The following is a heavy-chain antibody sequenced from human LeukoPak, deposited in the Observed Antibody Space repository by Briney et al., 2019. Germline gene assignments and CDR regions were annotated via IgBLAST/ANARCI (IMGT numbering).Heavy chain of an antibody. CDR1: GFTFSSYG. D-gene: IGHD4-17*01. CDR2: IRYDGSNK. J-gene: IGHJ4*02. V-gene: IGHV3-30*02. CDR3: AKDMTTATGFVGY. Sequence: PGGSLRLSCAASGFTFSSYGMHWVRQAPGKGLEWVAFIRYDGSNKYYADSVKGRFTISRDNSKNTLYLQMNSLRAEDTAVYYCAKDMTTATGFVGYWGQGTLVTVSS.